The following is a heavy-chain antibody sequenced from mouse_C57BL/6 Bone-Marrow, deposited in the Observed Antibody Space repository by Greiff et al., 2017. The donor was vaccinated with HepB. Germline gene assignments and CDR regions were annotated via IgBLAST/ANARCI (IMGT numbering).Heavy chain of an antibody. D-gene: IGHD1-1*01. CDR3: ASHEVIGIYYYYGSSPAWFAY. Sequence: VQLQQSGAELVKPGASVKLSCKASGYTFTEYTIHWVKQRSGQGLEWIGWFYPGSGSIKYNEKFKDKATLTADKSSSTVYMELSRLTSEDSAVYFCASHEVIGIYYYYGSSPAWFAYWGQGTLVTVSA. J-gene: IGHJ3*01. CDR2: FYPGSGSI. V-gene: IGHV1-62-2*01. CDR1: GYTFTEYT.